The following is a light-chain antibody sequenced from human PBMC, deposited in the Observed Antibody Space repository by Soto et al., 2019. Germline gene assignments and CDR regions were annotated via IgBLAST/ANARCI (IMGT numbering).Light chain of an antibody. CDR1: QSVSSY. J-gene: IGKJ2*01. V-gene: IGKV3-11*01. CDR3: QQRSNWPPYT. CDR2: DAS. Sequence: EIVLTQSPATLSLSPGERATLSCRASQSVSSYLAWYQQKPGQAPRLLIYDASNRATGTPARFSGSGSGTDFTLTISSLGPEDFAVYYWQQRSNWPPYTCGQGTKLELK.